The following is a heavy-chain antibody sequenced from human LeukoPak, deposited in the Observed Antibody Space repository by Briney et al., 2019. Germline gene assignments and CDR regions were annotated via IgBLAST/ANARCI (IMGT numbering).Heavy chain of an antibody. D-gene: IGHD3-10*01. V-gene: IGHV1-18*01. J-gene: IGHJ4*02. Sequence: ASVKVSCKAFGYTFTSYGISWVRQAPGQGLEWMGWISAYNGNTNYAQKLQGRVTMTTDTSTSTAYMELRSLRSDDTAVYYCARWGKYYGSGSYVDYWGQGTLVTVSS. CDR3: ARWGKYYGSGSYVDY. CDR2: ISAYNGNT. CDR1: GYTFTSYG.